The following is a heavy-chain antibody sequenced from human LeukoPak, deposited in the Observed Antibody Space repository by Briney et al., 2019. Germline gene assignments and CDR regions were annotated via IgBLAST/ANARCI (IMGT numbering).Heavy chain of an antibody. CDR2: IRSNANSYAT. CDR1: GLTFRSYW. D-gene: IGHD3-10*01. J-gene: IGHJ3*02. Sequence: GGSLRLSCVASGLTFRSYWMSWVRQASGKGLEWVGRIRSNANSYATAYAASVKGRFTISRDDSKNTAYLQMNSLKTEDTAVYYCTVELWLGEFAFDIWGQGTMVTVSS. CDR3: TVELWLGEFAFDI. V-gene: IGHV3-73*01.